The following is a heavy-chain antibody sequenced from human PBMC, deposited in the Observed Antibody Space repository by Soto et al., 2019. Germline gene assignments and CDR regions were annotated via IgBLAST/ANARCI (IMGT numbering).Heavy chain of an antibody. CDR3: ARSFATIPFDY. V-gene: IGHV1-46*01. Sequence: ASVKVSCKASGYTFTSYYMHWVRQAPGQGLEWMGIISPSGGDTRYAQKFLGRVTMTSDTSTSTVYMELSSLGSEDTAVYYCARSFATIPFDYWGQGTLVTVSS. D-gene: IGHD2-21*01. CDR1: GYTFTSYY. CDR2: ISPSGGDT. J-gene: IGHJ4*02.